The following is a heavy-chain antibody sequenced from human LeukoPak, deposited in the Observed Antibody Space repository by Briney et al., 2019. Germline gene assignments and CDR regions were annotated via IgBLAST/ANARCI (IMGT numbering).Heavy chain of an antibody. J-gene: IGHJ4*02. Sequence: SVKVSCKASGGTFSSYAISWVRQAPGQGLEWMGGIIPIFGTANYAQKFQGSVTITADESTSTAYMEQSSLRSEDTAVYYCARADMVRGVIAYWGQGTLVTVSS. CDR1: GGTFSSYA. CDR3: ARADMVRGVIAY. V-gene: IGHV1-69*13. CDR2: IIPIFGTA. D-gene: IGHD3-10*01.